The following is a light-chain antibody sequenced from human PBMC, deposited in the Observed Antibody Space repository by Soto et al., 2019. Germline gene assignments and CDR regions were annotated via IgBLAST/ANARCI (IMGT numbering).Light chain of an antibody. CDR2: GAS. J-gene: IGKJ1*01. Sequence: ELGLTQSPGTLSFSPGERATLSCRASQSVSSSFLAWYQQKPGQAPRLLIYGASSRATGIPDRFSGSGSGTDFTLTISRLEPEDFAVYYCQQYGSSRTWTFGQGTKVDNK. CDR3: QQYGSSRTWT. CDR1: QSVSSSF. V-gene: IGKV3-20*01.